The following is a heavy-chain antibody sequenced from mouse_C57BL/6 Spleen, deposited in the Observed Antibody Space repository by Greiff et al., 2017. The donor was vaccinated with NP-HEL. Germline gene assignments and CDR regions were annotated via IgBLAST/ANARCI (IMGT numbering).Heavy chain of an antibody. CDR2: IDPNSGGT. V-gene: IGHV1-72*01. Sequence: QVQLQQPGAELVKPGASVKLSCKASGYTFTSYWMHWVKQRPGRGLEWIGRIDPNSGGTKYNEKFKSKATLTVDKPSSTAYLQLSSLTSEYSAVYYCARAITTVVATGMDYWGQGTSVTVSS. D-gene: IGHD1-1*01. J-gene: IGHJ4*01. CDR3: ARAITTVVATGMDY. CDR1: GYTFTSYW.